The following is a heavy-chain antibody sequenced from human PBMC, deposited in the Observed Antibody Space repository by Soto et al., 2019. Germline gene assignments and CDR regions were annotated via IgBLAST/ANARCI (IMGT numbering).Heavy chain of an antibody. V-gene: IGHV4-31*03. CDR3: ARETSMVRGVRIDY. J-gene: IGHJ4*02. D-gene: IGHD3-10*01. Sequence: SETLSLTCTVSGGSISSGGYYWSWIRQHPGKGLEWIGYIYYSGSTYYNPSLKSRVTISVDTSKNQFSLKLSSVTAADTAVYYCARETSMVRGVRIDYWGQGTLVTVSS. CDR1: GGSISSGGYY. CDR2: IYYSGST.